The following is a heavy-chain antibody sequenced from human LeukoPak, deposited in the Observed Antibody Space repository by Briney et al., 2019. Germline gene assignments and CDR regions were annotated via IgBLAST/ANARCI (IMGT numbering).Heavy chain of an antibody. CDR1: GYSISSGYY. J-gene: IGHJ4*02. CDR3: ASLEGY. CDR2: IYHSGST. V-gene: IGHV4-38-2*01. Sequence: PSETLSLTYAVSGYSISSGYYWGWIRQPPGKGLEWIGSIYHSGSTYYNPSLKSRVTISVDTSKNQFSLKLSSVTAADTAVYYCASLEGYWGQGTLVTVSS.